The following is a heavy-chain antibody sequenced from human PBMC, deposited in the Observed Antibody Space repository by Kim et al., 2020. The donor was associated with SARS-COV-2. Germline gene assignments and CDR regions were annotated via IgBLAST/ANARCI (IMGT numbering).Heavy chain of an antibody. CDR1: GGSFSGYY. CDR2: INHSGST. V-gene: IGHV4-34*01. Sequence: SETLSLTCAVYGGSFSGYYWSWIRQPPGKGLEWIGEINHSGSTNYNPSLKSRVTISVDTSKNQFSLKLSSVTAADTAVYYCARVFTTYYYGSGSYNAPAPPDYWGQGTLVTVSS. J-gene: IGHJ4*02. CDR3: ARVFTTYYYGSGSYNAPAPPDY. D-gene: IGHD3-10*01.